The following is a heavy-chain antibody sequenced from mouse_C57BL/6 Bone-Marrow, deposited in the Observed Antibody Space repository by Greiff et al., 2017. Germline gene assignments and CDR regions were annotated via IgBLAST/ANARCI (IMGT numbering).Heavy chain of an antibody. Sequence: VKLMEPGPELVKPGASVKISCKASGYAFSSSWMNWVKQRPGRGLEWIGRIYPGDGDTNYNGKFKGKATLTADKSSSTAYMQLSSLTSEDSAVYICARRAGLDYWGQGTTLTVSS. D-gene: IGHD3-3*01. J-gene: IGHJ2*01. CDR2: IYPGDGDT. CDR3: ARRAGLDY. V-gene: IGHV1-82*01. CDR1: GYAFSSSW.